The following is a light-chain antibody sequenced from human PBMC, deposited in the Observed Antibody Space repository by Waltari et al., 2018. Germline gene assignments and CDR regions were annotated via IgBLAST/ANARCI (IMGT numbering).Light chain of an antibody. V-gene: IGKV3-15*01. CDR1: RSLSTN. CDR2: GAS. CDR3: QQYHNWPYT. J-gene: IGKJ2*01. Sequence: EILMTQSPATLSVSPGERATLPCRASRSLSTNLAWYQQHPGQAPRLLIYGASTRATGVPARFSGSRSGTEFTLIISSLQSEDFALYYCQQYHNWPYTFGQGTKLEIK.